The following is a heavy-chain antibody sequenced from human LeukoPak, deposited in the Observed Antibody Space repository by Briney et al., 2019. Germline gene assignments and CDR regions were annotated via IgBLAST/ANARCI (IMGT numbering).Heavy chain of an antibody. D-gene: IGHD2-2*02. Sequence: ASVKVSCKASGYTFTSYDINWARQASGQGLEWMGWMNPNSGNTGYAQKFQGRVTITRNTSISTAYMELSSLRSEDTAVYYCARDGSGYCSSTSCYRSWFDPWGQGTLVTVSS. J-gene: IGHJ5*02. V-gene: IGHV1-8*03. CDR3: ARDGSGYCSSTSCYRSWFDP. CDR1: GYTFTSYD. CDR2: MNPNSGNT.